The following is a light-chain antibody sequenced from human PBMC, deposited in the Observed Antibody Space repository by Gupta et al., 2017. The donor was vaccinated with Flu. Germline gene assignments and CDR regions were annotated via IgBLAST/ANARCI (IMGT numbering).Light chain of an antibody. CDR1: QSVSRRF. V-gene: IGKV3-20*01. J-gene: IGKJ1*01. CDR3: QQDCISTWT. CDR2: GAS. Sequence: EIVLTQSPGTLSLSPGQRATLSCRASQSVSRRFLAWYQQKPGQAPRLLIYGASSRATGIPDRFSGSGSGIDFTLTITILDPADFAVYYCQQDCISTWTFGQGTKVEIK.